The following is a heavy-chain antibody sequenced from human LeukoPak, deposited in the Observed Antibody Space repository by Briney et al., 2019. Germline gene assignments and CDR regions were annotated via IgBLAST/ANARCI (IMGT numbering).Heavy chain of an antibody. CDR2: INHSGST. CDR1: GGSFSGYY. D-gene: IGHD3-22*01. J-gene: IGHJ4*02. CDR3: AREAYDSSR. Sequence: SETLSLTCAVYGGSFSGYYWSWIRQPPGKGLEWIGGINHSGSTNYNPSLKSRVTISVDTSKNQFSLKLSSVTAADTAVYYCAREAYDSSRWGQGTLVTVSS. V-gene: IGHV4-34*01.